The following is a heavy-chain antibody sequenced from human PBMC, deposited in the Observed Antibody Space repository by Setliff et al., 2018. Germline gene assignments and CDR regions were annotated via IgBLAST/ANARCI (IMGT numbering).Heavy chain of an antibody. J-gene: IGHJ4*01. Sequence: HPSETLSLSCATSGFTFSTSAMHWLRQSPDNRLEWLAYIHYGGGHIQYADSVKGRFTISRDNAKNSLYLQMNSLRVEDTALYYCARDGNNWNDLDYWGHGTLVTVSS. CDR1: GFTFSTSA. CDR2: IHYGGGHI. D-gene: IGHD1-20*01. CDR3: ARDGNNWNDLDY. V-gene: IGHV3-30*02.